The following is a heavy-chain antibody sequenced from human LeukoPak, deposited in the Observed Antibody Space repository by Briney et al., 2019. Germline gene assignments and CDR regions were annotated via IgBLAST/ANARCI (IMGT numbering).Heavy chain of an antibody. Sequence: PGGSLRLSCAASGFMFSNYDMHWVRQAPGKGLEYASHISTNGGSTYYAISVKGRFTISRDNSKNTLYLQMGSLRAEDMAVYYCARGRGYIYGYDYWGQGTLVTVSS. CDR3: ARGRGYIYGYDY. J-gene: IGHJ4*02. D-gene: IGHD5-18*01. CDR1: GFMFSNYD. V-gene: IGHV3-64*01. CDR2: ISTNGGST.